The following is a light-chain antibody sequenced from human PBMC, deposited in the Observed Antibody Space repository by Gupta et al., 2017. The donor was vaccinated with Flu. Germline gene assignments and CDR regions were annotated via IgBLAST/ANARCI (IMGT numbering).Light chain of an antibody. V-gene: IGLV1-47*01. CDR3: AAWDDSLSGYV. J-gene: IGLJ1*01. CDR2: TSD. Sequence: QSVLPQPPSMSGAPGQRIIISCSGSRSNIGSNVVYWYQQVPGRAPKLVIHTSDQRPSGVPDRFSGSKSGTSASLAISGLRSEDEADYYCAAWDDSLSGYVFASGTKVTVL. CDR1: RSNIGSNV.